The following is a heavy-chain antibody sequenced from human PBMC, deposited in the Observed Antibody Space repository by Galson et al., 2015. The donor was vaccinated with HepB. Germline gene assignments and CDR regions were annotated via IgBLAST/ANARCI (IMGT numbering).Heavy chain of an antibody. V-gene: IGHV1-69*04. CDR1: GGTFSSYA. CDR2: IIPILGIA. D-gene: IGHD3-10*01. Sequence: SVKVSCKASGGTFSSYAISWVRQASGQGLEWMGRIIPILGIANYAQKFQGRVTITADKSTSTAYMELSSLRSEDTAVYYCARGGSGSLRYFDYWGQGTLVTVSS. CDR3: ARGGSGSLRYFDY. J-gene: IGHJ4*02.